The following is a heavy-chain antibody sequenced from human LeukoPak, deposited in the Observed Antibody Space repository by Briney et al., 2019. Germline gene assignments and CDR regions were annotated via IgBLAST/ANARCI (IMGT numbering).Heavy chain of an antibody. J-gene: IGHJ4*02. CDR3: AILEDYSVPLDY. Sequence: ALVKVSCKASGGTFSSYAIRWVRQAPGQGLEWMGGIIPIFGTANYAQKFQGRVTITADESTSTAYMELSSLRSEDTAVYYCAILEDYSVPLDYWGQGTLVTVSS. CDR2: IIPIFGTA. D-gene: IGHD2-15*01. V-gene: IGHV1-69*01. CDR1: GGTFSSYA.